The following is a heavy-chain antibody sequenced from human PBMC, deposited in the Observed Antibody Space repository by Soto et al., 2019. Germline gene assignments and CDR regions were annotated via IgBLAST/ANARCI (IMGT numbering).Heavy chain of an antibody. CDR2: INHSGST. CDR1: GGSFSGYY. D-gene: IGHD2-15*01. V-gene: IGHV4-34*01. Sequence: QVQLQQWGAGLLKPSETLSLTCAVYGGSFSGYYWSWIRQPPGRGLEWIGEINHSGSTNYNPPLKRRLTISEDTTQKQFTLKLSSVTAADAAVCDCGGGSGAANFDYWGQGTLVTVSS. J-gene: IGHJ4*02. CDR3: GGGSGAANFDY.